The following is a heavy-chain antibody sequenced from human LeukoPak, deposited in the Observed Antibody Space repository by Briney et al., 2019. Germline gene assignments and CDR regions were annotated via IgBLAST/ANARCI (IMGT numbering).Heavy chain of an antibody. D-gene: IGHD2-15*01. Sequence: SETLSLTCAVYGGSFSGYYWSWIRQPPGKGLEWIGEINHSGSTNYNPSLKSRVTISVDTSKNQFSLKLSSVTAADTAVYYCARASYCSGGSCYLWRLEETNWFDPWGQGTLVTVSS. CDR1: GGSFSGYY. CDR3: ARASYCSGGSCYLWRLEETNWFDP. V-gene: IGHV4-34*01. CDR2: INHSGST. J-gene: IGHJ5*02.